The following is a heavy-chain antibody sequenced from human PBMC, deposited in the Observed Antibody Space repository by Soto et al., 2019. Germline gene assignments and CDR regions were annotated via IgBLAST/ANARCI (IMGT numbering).Heavy chain of an antibody. CDR3: ARGSILAAYSHFDC. V-gene: IGHV4-59*01. CDR1: GGSISSYY. CDR2: IYNIGNT. J-gene: IGHJ4*02. Sequence: PSETLSLTCTVSGGSISSYYWSWIRQPPGKGLEWIGFIYNIGNTNYNPSLKSRVTISGDTSKNQFSLKLTSVTAAATAVYYCARGSILAAYSHFDCWGQGPLVTVSS. D-gene: IGHD3-9*01.